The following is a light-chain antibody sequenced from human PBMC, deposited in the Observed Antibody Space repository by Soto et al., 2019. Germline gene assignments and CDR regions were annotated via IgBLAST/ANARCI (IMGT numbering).Light chain of an antibody. CDR3: QQYNNWPSWT. V-gene: IGKV1-39*01. CDR1: QSISSY. CDR2: AAS. Sequence: DIQMTQSTSSLSASVGDRVTITCRASQSISSYLNWYQQKPGKAPKLLIYAASSLQSGVPSRFSGSGSGTEFTLTISSLQSEDFAVYYCQQYNNWPSWTFGQGTKVDIK. J-gene: IGKJ1*01.